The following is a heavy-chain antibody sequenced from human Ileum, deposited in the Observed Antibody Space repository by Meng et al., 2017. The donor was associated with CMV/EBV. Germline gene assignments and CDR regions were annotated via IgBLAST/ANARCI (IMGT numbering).Heavy chain of an antibody. CDR2: IYYSGST. D-gene: IGHD2-2*01. J-gene: IGHJ6*02. CDR3: ARDARFAVPAAKAGYYYGMDV. CDR1: GGSISSSSYY. Sequence: GSLRLSCTVSGGSISSSSYYWGWIRQPPGKGLEWIGSIYYSGSTYYNPSLKSRVTISVDTSKNQFSLKLSSVTAADTAVYYCARDARFAVPAAKAGYYYGMDVWGQGTTVTVSS. V-gene: IGHV4-39*07.